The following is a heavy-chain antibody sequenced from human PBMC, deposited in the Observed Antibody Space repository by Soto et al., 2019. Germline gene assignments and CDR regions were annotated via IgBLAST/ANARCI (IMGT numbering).Heavy chain of an antibody. Sequence: VPVRASDPGSGYKCRYWGMTWVRQAPGQGLEWMGWISAYNANANYAQKFQGRLTMTADTSTSTAYMELRSLRSDDTAVYYCARENSYFDYWGQGTLVTVSS. CDR1: GYKCRYWG. V-gene: IGHV1-18*01. CDR3: ARENSYFDY. CDR2: ISAYNANA. J-gene: IGHJ4*02.